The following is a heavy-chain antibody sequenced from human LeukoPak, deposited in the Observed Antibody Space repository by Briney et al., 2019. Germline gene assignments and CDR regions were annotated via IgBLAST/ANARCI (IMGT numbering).Heavy chain of an antibody. D-gene: IGHD3-22*01. CDR1: GGSFSGYY. V-gene: IGHV4-34*01. J-gene: IGHJ4*02. CDR2: TNHSGGT. Sequence: SETLSLTCAVYGGSFSGYYWSWIRQPPGKGLEWIGETNHSGGTNYNPSLKSRVTISVDTSKNQFSLKLSSVTAADTAVYYCAIPGGGYYDSSGYGYWGQGTLVTVSS. CDR3: AIPGGGYYDSSGYGY.